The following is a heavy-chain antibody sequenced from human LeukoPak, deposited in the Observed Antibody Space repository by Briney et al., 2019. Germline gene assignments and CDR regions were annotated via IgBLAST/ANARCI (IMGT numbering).Heavy chain of an antibody. V-gene: IGHV3-23*01. CDR2: ISGSGGST. CDR1: GFTFSSYG. Sequence: GGSLRLSCAASGFTFSSYGMSWVRQAPGKGLEWVSAISGSGGSTYYADSVKGRFTISRDNSKNTLYLQMNSLRAEDTAVYYCARVRSYFEWYPPSDYWGQGTLVTVSS. CDR3: ARVRSYFEWYPPSDY. J-gene: IGHJ4*02. D-gene: IGHD3-9*01.